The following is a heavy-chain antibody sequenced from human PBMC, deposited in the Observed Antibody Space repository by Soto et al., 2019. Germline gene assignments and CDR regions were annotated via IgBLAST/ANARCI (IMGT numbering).Heavy chain of an antibody. J-gene: IGHJ6*03. CDR3: ARGPGSWYYYYMDV. V-gene: IGHV1-8*01. CDR2: MNPNSGNT. D-gene: IGHD6-13*01. Sequence: QVQLVQSGAEVKKPGASVKVSCKASGYTFTSYDINWVRQATGQGLEWMGWMNPNSGNTGHAQKFQGGVTMTSNTSISTAYMELSSLRSADTAVYYCARGPGSWYYYYMDVWGKGTTVTVSS. CDR1: GYTFTSYD.